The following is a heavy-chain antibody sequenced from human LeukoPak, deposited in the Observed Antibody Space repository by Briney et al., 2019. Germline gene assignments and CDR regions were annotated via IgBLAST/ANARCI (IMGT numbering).Heavy chain of an antibody. V-gene: IGHV3-7*01. CDR2: IKQDGSEK. D-gene: IGHD6-6*01. Sequence: GGSLRLSCAASGFTFSSYWMSWVRQAPGKGLEWAANIKQDGSEKYYVDSVKGRFTISRDNAKNSLYLQMNSLRAEDTAVYYCASIAARSYFDYWGQGTLVTVSS. CDR3: ASIAARSYFDY. CDR1: GFTFSSYW. J-gene: IGHJ4*02.